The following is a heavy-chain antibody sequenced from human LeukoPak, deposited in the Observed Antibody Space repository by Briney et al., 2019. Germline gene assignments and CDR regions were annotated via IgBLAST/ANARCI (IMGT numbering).Heavy chain of an antibody. J-gene: IGHJ4*02. V-gene: IGHV3-30*04. Sequence: GGSLRLSCAASGFTFSSYAMHWVRQAPGKGLEWAAVISYDGSNKYYADSVKGRFTISRDNSKNTLYLQMNSLRAEDTAVYYCAREEVIIVVVTAIDYWGQGTLVTVSS. CDR1: GFTFSSYA. CDR2: ISYDGSNK. D-gene: IGHD2-21*02. CDR3: AREEVIIVVVTAIDY.